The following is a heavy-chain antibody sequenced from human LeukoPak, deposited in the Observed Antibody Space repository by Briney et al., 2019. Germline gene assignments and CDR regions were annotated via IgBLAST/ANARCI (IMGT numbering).Heavy chain of an antibody. D-gene: IGHD3-10*01. V-gene: IGHV4-39*01. Sequence: SETLSLTCTVSGGSISSSSYYWGWIRQPPGKGLEWIGSIYYSGSTYYNPSLKSRVTISVDTSKNQFSLKLSSVTAADTAVYYCARLLEDYYGSGSYLFDYWGQGTLVTVSS. J-gene: IGHJ4*02. CDR1: GGSISSSSYY. CDR2: IYYSGST. CDR3: ARLLEDYYGSGSYLFDY.